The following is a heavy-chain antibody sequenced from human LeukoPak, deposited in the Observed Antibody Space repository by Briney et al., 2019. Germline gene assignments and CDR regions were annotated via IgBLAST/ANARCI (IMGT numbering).Heavy chain of an antibody. CDR2: ISGSGGST. V-gene: IGHV3-23*01. Sequence: GGSLRLSCTASGFTFGDYAMSWFRQAPGKGLEWVSAISGSGGSTYYADSVKGRFTISRDNSKNTLYLQMNSLRAEDTAVYYCARKGGYYYEDYYGMDVWGQGTTVTVSS. D-gene: IGHD3-22*01. CDR3: ARKGGYYYEDYYGMDV. J-gene: IGHJ6*02. CDR1: GFTFGDYA.